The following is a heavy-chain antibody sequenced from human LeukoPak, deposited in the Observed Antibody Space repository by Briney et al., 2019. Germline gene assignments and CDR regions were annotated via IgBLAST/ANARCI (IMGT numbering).Heavy chain of an antibody. V-gene: IGHV4-59*01. D-gene: IGHD3-16*01. J-gene: IGHJ6*02. CDR1: GGSISSYF. CDR3: VRDLGANNGMHV. CDR2: IYYSGST. Sequence: KPSETLSLTCTVSGGSISSYFWSWMRQPPGKGLEWIGYIYYSGSTNYNPSLKSRVTISVDTSKNQFSLKLSSVTAADTAVYYCVRDLGANNGMHVWGQGTTVTVSS.